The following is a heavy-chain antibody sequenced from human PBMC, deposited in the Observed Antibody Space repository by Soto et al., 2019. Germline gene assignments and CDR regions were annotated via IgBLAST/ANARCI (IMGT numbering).Heavy chain of an antibody. D-gene: IGHD4-17*01. CDR1: GFTFSTYG. V-gene: IGHV3-30*18. Sequence: QVQLVESGGGEVQPGRSLTISCAASGFTFSTYGMHWVRQTPGKGLEWVAVISYDGTNTFYSDSMKGRFTISRDNFKNTLTLQMNSLRADDTAVYSCAKDLQSYGDYDYYCYGMDVWGLGTRVTVSS. CDR2: ISYDGTNT. CDR3: AKDLQSYGDYDYYCYGMDV. J-gene: IGHJ6*02.